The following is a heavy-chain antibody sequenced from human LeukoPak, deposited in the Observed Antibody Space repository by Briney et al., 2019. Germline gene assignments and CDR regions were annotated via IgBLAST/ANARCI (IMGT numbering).Heavy chain of an antibody. J-gene: IGHJ3*02. CDR1: GYTFTSYD. D-gene: IGHD6-19*01. V-gene: IGHV1-8*03. CDR2: MNPNSGNT. Sequence: ASVKVSCKASGYTFTSYDINWVRQATGQGLEWMGWMNPNSGNTGYAQKFQGRVTITRNTSISTAYMELSSLRSEDTAVYYCARVSLTTIAVAGTFAFDIWGQGTMVTVSS. CDR3: ARVSLTTIAVAGTFAFDI.